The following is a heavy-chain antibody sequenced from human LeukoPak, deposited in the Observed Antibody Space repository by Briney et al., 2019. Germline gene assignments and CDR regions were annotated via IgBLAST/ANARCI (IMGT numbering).Heavy chain of an antibody. J-gene: IGHJ4*02. CDR1: GFTVSSNY. D-gene: IGHD3-22*01. Sequence: GGSLRLSCAASGFTVSSNYMRWVRQAPGKGLEWVSVIYSGGSTYYADSVKGRFTISRDNSKNTLYLQMNSLRAEDTAVYYCARAGYYYDSSGYYYVDYWGQGTLVTVSS. V-gene: IGHV3-53*01. CDR3: ARAGYYYDSSGYYYVDY. CDR2: IYSGGST.